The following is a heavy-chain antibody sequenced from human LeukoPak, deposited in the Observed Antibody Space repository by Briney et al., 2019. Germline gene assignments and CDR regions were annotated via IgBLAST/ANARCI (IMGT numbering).Heavy chain of an antibody. Sequence: SDTLSFTCAVSGYSISSSNWWGWIRQPPGKGLEWIGYIYYSGSTYYNPSLKSRVTMSVDTSKNQFSLKLSSVTAVDTAVYYCARTLTPYCSGGSCYGKNAFDIWGQGTMVTVSS. CDR3: ARTLTPYCSGGSCYGKNAFDI. CDR1: GYSISSSNW. D-gene: IGHD2-15*01. V-gene: IGHV4-28*01. CDR2: IYYSGST. J-gene: IGHJ3*02.